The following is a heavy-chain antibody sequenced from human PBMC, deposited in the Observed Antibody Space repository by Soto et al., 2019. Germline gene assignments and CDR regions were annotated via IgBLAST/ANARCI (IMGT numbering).Heavy chain of an antibody. Sequence: SETLSLTCAVSGGSISSGSYSWSWIRQPPGKGLEWIGYMYHSGSTYYNPSLKSRVTISIDRSKNQFSLKLSSVTAADTAVYYCVRRVSYYYDSSGSNWFDPWGQGTLVTVSS. D-gene: IGHD3-22*01. J-gene: IGHJ5*02. CDR3: VRRVSYYYDSSGSNWFDP. CDR1: GGSISSGSYS. CDR2: MYHSGST. V-gene: IGHV4-30-2*01.